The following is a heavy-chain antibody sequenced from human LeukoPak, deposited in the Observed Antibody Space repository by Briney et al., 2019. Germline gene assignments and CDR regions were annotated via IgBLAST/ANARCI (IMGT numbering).Heavy chain of an antibody. D-gene: IGHD5-18*01. CDR2: INPNGGGT. J-gene: IGHJ4*02. Sequence: ASVRVSCKASGYTFTDYYLHWVRQAPGQGPEWMGWINPNGGGTRYAQGFQGRVTVTRDTSISTAYMELSRLRSDDTAVYYCARELRYGFLVSWGQGTPVTVSS. CDR1: GYTFTDYY. CDR3: ARELRYGFLVS. V-gene: IGHV1-2*02.